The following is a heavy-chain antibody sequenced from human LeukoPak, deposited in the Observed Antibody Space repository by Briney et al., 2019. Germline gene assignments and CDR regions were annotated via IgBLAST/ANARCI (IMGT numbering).Heavy chain of an antibody. CDR2: INPNSGGT. CDR3: ARVLSGYFDY. CDR1: GYTFTGYY. Sequence: GASVKVSCKASGYTFTGYYMHWVRQAPGQGLEWMGWINPNSGGTNYAQKFQGRVTMTTDTSTSTAYMELRSLRSDDTAVYYCARVLSGYFDYWGQGTLVTVSS. V-gene: IGHV1-2*02. D-gene: IGHD3-9*01. J-gene: IGHJ4*02.